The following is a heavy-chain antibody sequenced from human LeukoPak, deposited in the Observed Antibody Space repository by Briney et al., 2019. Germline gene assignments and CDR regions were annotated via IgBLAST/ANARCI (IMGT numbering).Heavy chain of an antibody. V-gene: IGHV1-18*04. CDR2: ISAYNGNT. Sequence: ASVKVSCKASGYTFTSYYMHWVRQAPGQGLEWMGWISAYNGNTNYAQKLQGRVTMTTDTSTSTAYMELRSLRSDDTAVYYCARDESSGWYLYWGQGTLVTVSS. CDR1: GYTFTSYY. D-gene: IGHD6-19*01. CDR3: ARDESSGWYLY. J-gene: IGHJ4*02.